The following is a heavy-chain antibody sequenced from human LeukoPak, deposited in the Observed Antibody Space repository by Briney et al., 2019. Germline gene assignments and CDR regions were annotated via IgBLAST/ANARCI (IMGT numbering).Heavy chain of an antibody. CDR1: GGSISSSSYS. CDR2: IFYSGGT. J-gene: IGHJ4*02. V-gene: IGHV4-39*07. D-gene: IGHD5-12*01. CDR3: ARDALATKWLRLGY. Sequence: PSETLSLTCSVSGGSISSSSYSWGWVRQPPGKGLKWIGSIFYSGGTYYNPSLKSRVTISVDTSRDQFSLRLRSVTAADTAVYYCARDALATKWLRLGYWGQGTLVTVSS.